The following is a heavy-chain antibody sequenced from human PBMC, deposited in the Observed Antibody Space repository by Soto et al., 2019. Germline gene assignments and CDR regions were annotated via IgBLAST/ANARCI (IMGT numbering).Heavy chain of an antibody. J-gene: IGHJ4*02. CDR2: ISYDGKEK. V-gene: IGHV3-30*03. Sequence: QVQLVESGGGLVQPGGSLRLSCATSGFMFSGYAMHWVRQTPGKGLEWVAGISYDGKEKYYADSAEGRFTISRESSGVTLYLRMKSLRIEDRAVYYGGRGRGLAARAEQLDQWGQGTVVTVSS. CDR3: GRGRGLAARAEQLDQ. CDR1: GFMFSGYA. D-gene: IGHD6-6*01.